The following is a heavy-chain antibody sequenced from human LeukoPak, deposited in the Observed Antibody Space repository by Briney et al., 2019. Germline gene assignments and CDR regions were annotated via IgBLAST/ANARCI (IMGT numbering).Heavy chain of an antibody. CDR1: GFTFSSYS. V-gene: IGHV3-21*01. J-gene: IGHJ4*02. D-gene: IGHD6-19*01. Sequence: GGSLRLSCAASGFTFSSYSMNWVRQAPGKGLEWVSSISSSSSYIYYADSVKGRFTISRDNAKNSLYLQMNSLRAEDTAVYYCAREPADSSGWFHSPTHYFDYWGQGTLVTVSS. CDR2: ISSSSSYI. CDR3: AREPADSSGWFHSPTHYFDY.